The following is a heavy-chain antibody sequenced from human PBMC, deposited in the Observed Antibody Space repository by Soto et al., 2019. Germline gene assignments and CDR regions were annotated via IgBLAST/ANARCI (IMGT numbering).Heavy chain of an antibody. V-gene: IGHV3-30*18. J-gene: IGHJ3*02. Sequence: GGSLRLSCAASGFNFSHYGMHWVRQAPGKGLEWVTIISYDGANKYYADSVKGRFTISRDNSRNTLYLQMNSLRIEDTAVYYCAKGTTGTMVAAFDIWGQATMVTVSS. CDR2: ISYDGANK. CDR3: AKGTTGTMVAAFDI. D-gene: IGHD1-1*01. CDR1: GFNFSHYG.